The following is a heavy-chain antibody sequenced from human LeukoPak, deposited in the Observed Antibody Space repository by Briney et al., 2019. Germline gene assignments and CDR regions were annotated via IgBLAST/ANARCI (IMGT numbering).Heavy chain of an antibody. V-gene: IGHV1-8*01. J-gene: IGHJ3*02. CDR1: GYTFTSYD. D-gene: IGHD5-12*01. Sequence: GSVQFSCKASGYTFTSYDINWVRPATGQGREWMGWMNPNSGNTGYAQKFQGRVTMTRNTSISTAYMELSSLRSEDTAVYYCARVYSGYDGDAFDIWGQGTMVTVSS. CDR2: MNPNSGNT. CDR3: ARVYSGYDGDAFDI.